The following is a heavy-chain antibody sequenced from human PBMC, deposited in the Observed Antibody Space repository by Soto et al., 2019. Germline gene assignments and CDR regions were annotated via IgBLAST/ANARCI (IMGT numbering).Heavy chain of an antibody. CDR1: GFTFSSYA. D-gene: IGHD5-18*01. Sequence: EVQLLESGGGLVQPGGSLRLSCAASGFTFSSYAMSWVRQAPGKGLEWVSGISGSGGSTYYADSVKGRFTITRDNSKNTLYLQTNSLRAEDTAVYYCAKERGYNYGYDDMDVWGQGTTVTVSS. J-gene: IGHJ6*02. V-gene: IGHV3-23*01. CDR2: ISGSGGST. CDR3: AKERGYNYGYDDMDV.